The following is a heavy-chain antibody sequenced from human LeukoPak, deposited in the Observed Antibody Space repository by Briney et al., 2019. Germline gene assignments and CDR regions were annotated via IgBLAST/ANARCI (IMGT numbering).Heavy chain of an antibody. D-gene: IGHD3-22*01. V-gene: IGHV3-21*01. CDR2: ISSSSSYI. Sequence: GGSLRLSCAASGFTFSNFSMHWVRQAPEKGLEWVSSISSSSSYIYYTDSVKGRFTISRDNAKNSLSLQMNSLRAEDTAVYYCAKTPYSSGYYNWFDPWGQGTLVTVSS. CDR3: AKTPYSSGYYNWFDP. J-gene: IGHJ5*02. CDR1: GFTFSNFS.